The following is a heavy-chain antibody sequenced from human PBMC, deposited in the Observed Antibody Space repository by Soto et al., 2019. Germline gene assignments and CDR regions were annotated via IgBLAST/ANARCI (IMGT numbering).Heavy chain of an antibody. D-gene: IGHD1-7*01. CDR1: GFTFSSYW. CDR2: IKQDGSEK. Sequence: GGSLRLSCAASGFTFSSYWMSWVRQAPGKGLEWVANIKQDGSEKYYVDSVKGRFTISRDNAKNTLYLQMSSLRVEDTAVYYSARHHWNSYWGQGTLVTVSS. J-gene: IGHJ4*01. CDR3: ARHHWNSY. V-gene: IGHV3-7*01.